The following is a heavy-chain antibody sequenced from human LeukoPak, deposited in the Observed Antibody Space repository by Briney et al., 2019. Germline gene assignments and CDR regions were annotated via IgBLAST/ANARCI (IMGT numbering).Heavy chain of an antibody. CDR1: GGTFSSYA. CDR3: ARDYYDSSPI. CDR2: IIPIFGTA. D-gene: IGHD3-22*01. V-gene: IGHV1-69*05. J-gene: IGHJ3*02. Sequence: SVKVSCKASGGTFSSYASSWLRQAPGQGLEGMGRIIPIFGTANYAQKFQGRVTITTDESTSTAYMEPSSLRSEDTAVYYCARDYYDSSPIWGQGTMVTVSS.